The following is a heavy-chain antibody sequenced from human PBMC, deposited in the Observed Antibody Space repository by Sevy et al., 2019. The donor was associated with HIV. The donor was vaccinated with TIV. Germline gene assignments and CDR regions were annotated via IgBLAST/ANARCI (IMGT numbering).Heavy chain of an antibody. D-gene: IGHD1-20*01. CDR3: ARDRGITGTTGFDY. V-gene: IGHV3-74*01. Sequence: GGSLRLSCAASGFTFSSYWMHWVRQAPGKGLVWVSRINGEGSSTTYADSVKGRFTISRDKAKNTLYLQMNSLRAEDTAVYYCARDRGITGTTGFDYWGQGTLVTVSS. CDR2: INGEGSST. CDR1: GFTFSSYW. J-gene: IGHJ4*02.